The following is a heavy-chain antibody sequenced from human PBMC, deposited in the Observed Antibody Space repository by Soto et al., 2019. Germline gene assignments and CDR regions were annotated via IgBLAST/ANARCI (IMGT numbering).Heavy chain of an antibody. CDR3: AKDGVPAAILDAFDI. V-gene: IGHV3-9*01. D-gene: IGHD2-2*01. CDR1: GFTFDDYA. CDR2: ISWNSGSI. J-gene: IGHJ3*02. Sequence: SLRLSCAASGFTFDDYAMHWVRQAPGKGLEWVSGISWNSGSIGYADSVKGRFTISRDNAKNSLYLQMNSLRAEDTALYYCAKDGVPAAILDAFDIWGQGTMVTVSS.